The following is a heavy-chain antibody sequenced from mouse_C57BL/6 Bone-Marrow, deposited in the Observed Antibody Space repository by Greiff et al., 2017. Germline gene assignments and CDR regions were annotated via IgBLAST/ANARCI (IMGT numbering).Heavy chain of an antibody. CDR3: ARPLLWLRRGAMDY. V-gene: IGHV1-54*01. Sequence: VQLQQSGAELVRPGTSVKVSCKASGYAFTNYLIEWVKQRPGQGLEWIGVINPGSGGTNYNEKFKGKATLTADKSSSTAYMQLSSLTSEDSAVYFCARPLLWLRRGAMDYWGQGTSVTVSS. CDR1: GYAFTNYL. J-gene: IGHJ4*01. D-gene: IGHD2-2*01. CDR2: INPGSGGT.